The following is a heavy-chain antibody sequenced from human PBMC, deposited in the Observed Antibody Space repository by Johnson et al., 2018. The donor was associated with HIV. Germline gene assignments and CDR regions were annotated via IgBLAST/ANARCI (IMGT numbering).Heavy chain of an antibody. D-gene: IGHD2-21*01. J-gene: IGHJ3*02. CDR2: IRQDGSEK. Sequence: EVQLVESGGGLVQPGGSLRLSCSASGFTFSPFWMTWVRQAPGKGLEWVASIRQDGSEKYYVDSVKGRFTISRDNAKNSLYLQMNSLRAEDTAVYYCASSQGSGEGAFDIWGQGTMVTVSS. CDR1: GFTFSPFW. V-gene: IGHV3-7*05. CDR3: ASSQGSGEGAFDI.